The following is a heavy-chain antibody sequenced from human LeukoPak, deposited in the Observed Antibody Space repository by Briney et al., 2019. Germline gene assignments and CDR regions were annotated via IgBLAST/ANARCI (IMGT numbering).Heavy chain of an antibody. D-gene: IGHD1/OR15-1a*01. CDR1: GFTSTTYW. CDR2: IKQDGSEK. V-gene: IGHV3-7*01. Sequence: GGSLRLSCADSGFTSTTYWMTWVRQAPGKRLEWVAHIKQDGSEKNYVDSVKGRFTISRDNAKNSVYLQMNSLRAEDTAVYYCARENWTNDYWGQGTLVTVSS. CDR3: ARENWTNDY. J-gene: IGHJ4*02.